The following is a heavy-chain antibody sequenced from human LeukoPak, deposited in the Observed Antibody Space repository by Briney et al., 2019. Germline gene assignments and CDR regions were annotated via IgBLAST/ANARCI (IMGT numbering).Heavy chain of an antibody. CDR3: ARGRGVVPAANPEDFQH. CDR2: INTDGSST. V-gene: IGHV3-74*01. Sequence: PGGSLRLSCAASGFTFSSYWMHWVRQAPGKGLVWVSRINTDGSSTSYADSLKGRFTISRDNAKNTLYLQMNSLRAEDTAVYYCARGRGVVPAANPEDFQHWGQGTLVTVSS. CDR1: GFTFSSYW. D-gene: IGHD2-2*01. J-gene: IGHJ1*01.